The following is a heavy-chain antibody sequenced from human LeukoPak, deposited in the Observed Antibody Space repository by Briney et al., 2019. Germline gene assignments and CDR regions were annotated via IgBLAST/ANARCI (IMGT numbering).Heavy chain of an antibody. D-gene: IGHD1-26*01. V-gene: IGHV4-34*01. CDR3: ARLRELLYYFDY. J-gene: IGHJ4*02. Sequence: PSETLSLTCAVYGGSFSGYYWSWIRQPPGKGLEWIGEINHSGSTNYNPSLKSRVSISVDTSKNQFSLKLSSVTAADTAVYYCARLRELLYYFDYWGQGTLVTVSS. CDR1: GGSFSGYY. CDR2: INHSGST.